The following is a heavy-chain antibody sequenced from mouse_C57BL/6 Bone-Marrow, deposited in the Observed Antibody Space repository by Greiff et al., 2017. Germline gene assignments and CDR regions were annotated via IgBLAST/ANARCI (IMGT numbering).Heavy chain of an antibody. CDR3: ERDGRLPAWCAY. CDR1: GFTFSSYA. J-gene: IGHJ3*01. V-gene: IGHV5-4*01. CDR2: ISDGGSYT. Sequence: EVMLVESGGGLVKPGGSLKLSCAASGFTFSSYAMSWVRQTPEKRLEWVATISDGGSYTYYPDNVKGRCTLSRDNDKNNRYLELRHLKSEETAMYYCERDGRLPAWCAYWGQGTLVPVSA. D-gene: IGHD2-4*01.